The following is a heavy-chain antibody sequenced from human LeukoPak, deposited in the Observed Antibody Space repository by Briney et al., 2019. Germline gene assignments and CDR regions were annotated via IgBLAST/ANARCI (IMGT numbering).Heavy chain of an antibody. J-gene: IGHJ5*02. D-gene: IGHD6-13*01. CDR1: GGSFSGYY. CDR2: INHSGST. Sequence: SETLSLTCAVYGGSFSGYYWSGIRQPPGKGLEWIGEINHSGSTNYNPSLKSRVTISVDTSKNQFSLKLSSVTAADTAVYYCARGFSSSWYWFDPWGQGTLVTVSS. V-gene: IGHV4-34*01. CDR3: ARGFSSSWYWFDP.